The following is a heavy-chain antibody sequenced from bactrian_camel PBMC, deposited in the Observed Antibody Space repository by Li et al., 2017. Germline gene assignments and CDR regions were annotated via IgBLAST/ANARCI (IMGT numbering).Heavy chain of an antibody. V-gene: IGHV3S53*01. CDR2: LYSDGSV. D-gene: IGHD6*01. Sequence: HVQLVESGGGSVQAGGSLRLSCTVSGNTYSSYYMGWFRQVPGKEREGLAALYSDGSVKYADSVKGRFLIDEDVAKNTLYLQMNSLKPEDTATYYCAADVRNAGTCGLGAGRPYEHWGQGTQVTVS. CDR1: GNTYSSYY. J-gene: IGHJ4*01. CDR3: AADVRNAGTCGLGAGRPYEH.